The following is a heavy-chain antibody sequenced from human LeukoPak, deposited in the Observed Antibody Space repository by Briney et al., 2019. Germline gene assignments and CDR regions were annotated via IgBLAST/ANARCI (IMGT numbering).Heavy chain of an antibody. V-gene: IGHV3-30*02. CDR3: ARPRITMVRGVRHYYYMDV. CDR2: IRYDGSNK. CDR1: GFTFSGSA. J-gene: IGHJ6*03. Sequence: GGSLRLSCAASGFTFSGSAMHWVRQAPGKGLEWVAFIRYDGSNKYYADSVKGRSTISRDNSKNTLYLQMNSLRSEDTAVYYCARPRITMVRGVRHYYYMDVWGKGTTVTISS. D-gene: IGHD3-10*01.